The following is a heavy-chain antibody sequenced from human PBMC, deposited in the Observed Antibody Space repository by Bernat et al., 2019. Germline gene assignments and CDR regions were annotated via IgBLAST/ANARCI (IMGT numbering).Heavy chain of an antibody. D-gene: IGHD4-4*01. J-gene: IGHJ4*02. CDR3: ARETVTQYYFDY. CDR2: ISYDGSNK. Sequence: QVQLVESGGGVVQPGRSLRLSCAASRFTFSSYAMHWVRQAPGKGLEWVAVISYDGSNKYYADSVKGRFTISRDNSKNTLYLQMNSLRAEDTAVYYCARETVTQYYFDYWGQGTLVTVSS. V-gene: IGHV3-30*01. CDR1: RFTFSSYA.